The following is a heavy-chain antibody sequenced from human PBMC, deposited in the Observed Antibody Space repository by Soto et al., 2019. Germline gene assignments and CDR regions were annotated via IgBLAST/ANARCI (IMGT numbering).Heavy chain of an antibody. V-gene: IGHV1-8*01. CDR3: LIVSTFDHLDAYAI. Sequence: ASVKVSCKASGYTFTSYDINWVRQATGQGLEWMGWMNPNSGNTGYAQKFQGRVTMTRNTSISTAYMELSSLRSEDTAVYYCLIVSTFDHLDAYAIPGQRTMDTVSS. CDR1: GYTFTSYD. J-gene: IGHJ3*02. CDR2: MNPNSGNT. D-gene: IGHD2-2*01.